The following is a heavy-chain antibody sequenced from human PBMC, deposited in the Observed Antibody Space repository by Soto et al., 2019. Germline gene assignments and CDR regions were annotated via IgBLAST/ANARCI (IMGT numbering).Heavy chain of an antibody. Sequence: QVQLVQSGAEVKKPGASVKVSCKASGYTFTTYAMHWVRQAPGQRLEWMGWINGGNGNTKYSQKFQARVTITRDTSASIAYMELSSLRSEDTAVYYCVRGVVAATGGDFWGQGTLVSVSS. D-gene: IGHD1-26*01. CDR1: GYTFTTYA. J-gene: IGHJ4*02. V-gene: IGHV1-3*01. CDR3: VRGVVAATGGDF. CDR2: INGGNGNT.